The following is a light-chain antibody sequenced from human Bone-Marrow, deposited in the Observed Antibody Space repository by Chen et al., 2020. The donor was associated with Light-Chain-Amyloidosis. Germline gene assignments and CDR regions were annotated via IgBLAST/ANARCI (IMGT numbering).Light chain of an antibody. Sequence: SALTQPASVSGSPGQSSTISFTGTSSDVGGDNHGSWYQQHPDKAPKLMIYEVTNRPSWVPDRFSGSKSDNTASLTISGLQTEDEADYFCSSYTITNTLVFGSGTRVTVL. CDR1: SSDVGGDNH. CDR2: EVT. V-gene: IGLV2-14*01. J-gene: IGLJ1*01. CDR3: SSYTITNTLV.